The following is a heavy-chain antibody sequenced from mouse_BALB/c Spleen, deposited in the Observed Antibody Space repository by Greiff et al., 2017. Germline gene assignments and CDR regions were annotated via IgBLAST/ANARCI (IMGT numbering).Heavy chain of an antibody. D-gene: IGHD2-3*01. CDR2: ISYDGSN. V-gene: IGHV3-6*02. J-gene: IGHJ4*01. CDR3: ARVGDGYYAMDY. Sequence: VQLKESGPGLVKPSQSLSLTCSVTGYSITSGYYWNWIRQFPGNKLEWMGYISYDGSNNYNPSLKNRISITRDTSKNQFFLKLNSVTTEDTATYYCARVGDGYYAMDYWGQGTSVTVSS. CDR1: GYSITSGYY.